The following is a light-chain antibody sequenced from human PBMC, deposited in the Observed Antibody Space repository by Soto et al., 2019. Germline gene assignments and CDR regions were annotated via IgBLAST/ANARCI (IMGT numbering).Light chain of an antibody. J-gene: IGLJ1*01. CDR1: SGDIGGYDY. CDR3: SSYAGSINPYV. CDR2: EVT. V-gene: IGLV2-8*01. Sequence: QSALTQPPSASGSPGQSVTISCTGTSGDIGGYDYVSWYQQHTGKAPKLMIYEVTKRPLGVPDRFSGSKSGNTASLTVSGLQAEDEADYYCSSYAGSINPYVFGTGTKLTVL.